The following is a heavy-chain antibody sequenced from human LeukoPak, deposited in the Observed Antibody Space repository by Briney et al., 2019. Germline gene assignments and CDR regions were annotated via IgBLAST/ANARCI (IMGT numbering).Heavy chain of an antibody. CDR1: X. J-gene: IGHJ5*02. CDR2: MNPNSGNT. Sequence: XINXXRQATGQGLEWMGWMNPNSGNTGYAQKFQGRGTMTRNTSISTAYMELSSLRSEDTAVYYCARGESYYDILTGYYQGGNWFDPWGQGTLVTVSS. D-gene: IGHD3-9*01. V-gene: IGHV1-8*01. CDR3: ARGESYYDILTGYYQGGNWFDP.